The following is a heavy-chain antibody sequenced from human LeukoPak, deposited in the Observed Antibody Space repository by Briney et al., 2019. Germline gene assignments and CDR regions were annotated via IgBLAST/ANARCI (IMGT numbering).Heavy chain of an antibody. J-gene: IGHJ4*02. V-gene: IGHV1-69*05. D-gene: IGHD5-12*01. Sequence: ASVTVSFKASVGTFISYAISWVRQAPGQGLEWMGGIIPIFGTANYAQKFQGRVTITTDESTSTAYMELSSLRSEDTAVYYCAREGVATLDYWGQGTLVTVSS. CDR3: AREGVATLDY. CDR1: VGTFISYA. CDR2: IIPIFGTA.